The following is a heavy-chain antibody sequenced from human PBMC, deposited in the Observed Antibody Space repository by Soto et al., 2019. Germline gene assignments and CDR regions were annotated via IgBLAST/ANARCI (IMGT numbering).Heavy chain of an antibody. CDR3: ARETASGTTNLDY. V-gene: IGHV3-21*01. J-gene: IGHJ4*02. CDR2: ITSSSAFL. D-gene: IGHD1-7*01. CDR1: GFTFSSYS. Sequence: LRLSCAASGFTFSSYSMNWVRQAPGKGLEWVSSITSSSAFLYYADSLKGRFTISRDNARNSLYLQMHSLRAEDTAVYYCARETASGTTNLDYWGQGTLVTVSS.